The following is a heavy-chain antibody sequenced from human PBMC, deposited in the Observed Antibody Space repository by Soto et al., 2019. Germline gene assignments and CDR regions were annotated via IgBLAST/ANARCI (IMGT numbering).Heavy chain of an antibody. CDR1: GYTFTSYA. V-gene: IGHV1-3*01. J-gene: IGHJ4*02. CDR3: ARSAPPIDY. CDR2: INAGNGNT. Sequence: QVQLVQSGAEVKKPGASVKVSCKASGYTFTSYAMHWVRQAPGQRLESMGWINAGNGNTKYSQKVQGRFTITRDTSASTSYMELSSLRSEDTAVYYCARSAPPIDYWGQGTLVTVSS.